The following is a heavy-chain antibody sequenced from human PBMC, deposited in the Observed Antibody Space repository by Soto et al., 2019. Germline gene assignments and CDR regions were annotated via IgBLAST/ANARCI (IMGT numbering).Heavy chain of an antibody. CDR2: IFHSGNT. CDR3: ARGGRRTSYYYGSGSYPPKALDY. J-gene: IGHJ4*02. CDR1: SGSIGTTNW. Sequence: SETLSLTCAVSSGSIGTTNWWSWVRQTPGKGLEWIGEIFHSGNTYYNPSLASRVTISVDTSKNQFSLKLSSVTAADTAVYYCARGGRRTSYYYGSGSYPPKALDYWGQGTLLTVSS. V-gene: IGHV4-4*02. D-gene: IGHD3-10*01.